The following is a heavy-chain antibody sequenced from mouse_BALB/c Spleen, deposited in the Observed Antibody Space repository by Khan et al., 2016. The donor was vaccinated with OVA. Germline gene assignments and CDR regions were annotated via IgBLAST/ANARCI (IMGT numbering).Heavy chain of an antibody. CDR1: GFTFRNYA. Sequence: VELVESGGGLVKPGGSLKLSCAASGFTFRNYAMSWVRQTPEKRLEWVASISSGGSTYYPDSVKGRFTISRDNARNILYLQMSSLRSEYTAMYYCARAYDYFDYWGQGNTLTVSS. D-gene: IGHD1-1*01. CDR3: ARAYDYFDY. J-gene: IGHJ2*01. CDR2: ISSGGST. V-gene: IGHV5-6-5*01.